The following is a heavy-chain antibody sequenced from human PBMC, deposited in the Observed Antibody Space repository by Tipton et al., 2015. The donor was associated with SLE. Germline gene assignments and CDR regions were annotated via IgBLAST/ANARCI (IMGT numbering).Heavy chain of an antibody. CDR2: VYHNGDT. Sequence: LRLSCTVSGGSISSSGYWWGWIRQPPGKGLEWIGNVYHNGDTHYNPSLKSRVTMSVDSSRNQFSLRLTSVTVADTAVYYCATTVTTTASYGAFDIWGQGTSVTVSS. J-gene: IGHJ3*02. CDR3: ATTVTTTASYGAFDI. D-gene: IGHD4-17*01. V-gene: IGHV4-39*07. CDR1: GGSISSSGYW.